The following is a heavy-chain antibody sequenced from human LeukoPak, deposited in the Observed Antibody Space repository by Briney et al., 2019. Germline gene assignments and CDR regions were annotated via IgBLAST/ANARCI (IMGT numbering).Heavy chain of an antibody. V-gene: IGHV3-7*01. J-gene: IGHJ6*02. Sequence: GGSLRLSCGVSGFTFSSYWMSWVRQAPGEGLEWVANIKQDGSEIYYVDSVKGRLTISRDNAKNSLYLQMNSLRAEDTAVYYCARLVRGVGGLDVWGQGTTLTVSS. CDR1: GFTFSSYW. D-gene: IGHD3-10*01. CDR2: IKQDGSEI. CDR3: ARLVRGVGGLDV.